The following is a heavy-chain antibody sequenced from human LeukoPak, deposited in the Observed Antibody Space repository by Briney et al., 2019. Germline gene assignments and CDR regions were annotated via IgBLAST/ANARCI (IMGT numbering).Heavy chain of an antibody. CDR3: ARGPGGYSFWFDP. Sequence: SETLSLTCAVSGGSISSSNWWSWVRQPPGKGLEWIGEIYHSGITNYNPSLKSRVSISVDKSKNQFSLRLSSVTAADTAVYYCARGPGGYSFWFDPWGQGTLVTVSS. CDR2: IYHSGIT. V-gene: IGHV4-4*02. J-gene: IGHJ5*02. D-gene: IGHD5-18*01. CDR1: GGSISSSNW.